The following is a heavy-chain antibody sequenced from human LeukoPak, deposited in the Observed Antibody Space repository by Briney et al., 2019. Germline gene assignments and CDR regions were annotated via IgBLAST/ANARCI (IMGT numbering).Heavy chain of an antibody. Sequence: SETLSLTCTVSGGSISSGGYSWTWLRQPPGKGLEWIGYIYHSGNTYYNPSLKSRVIISVDRSKNQFSLRLSSVTAADTAVYYCARKATTGPTKAAFDIWGQGTMVTVSS. V-gene: IGHV4-30-2*01. J-gene: IGHJ3*02. CDR3: ARKATTGPTKAAFDI. D-gene: IGHD4-17*01. CDR1: GGSISSGGYS. CDR2: IYHSGNT.